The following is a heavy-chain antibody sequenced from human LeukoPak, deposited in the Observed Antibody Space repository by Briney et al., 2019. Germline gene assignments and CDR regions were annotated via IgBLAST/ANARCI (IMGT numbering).Heavy chain of an antibody. J-gene: IGHJ3*02. Sequence: PGGSLRLSCAASGFTVSSNYMSWVRQAPGKGLEWVSVIYSGGSTYYADSVKGRFTISRDNSKNTLYLQMNSLRAEDTAVYYCARGPNYDILTASGAFDIWGQGTMVTVSS. CDR1: GFTVSSNY. D-gene: IGHD3-9*01. V-gene: IGHV3-53*01. CDR3: ARGPNYDILTASGAFDI. CDR2: IYSGGST.